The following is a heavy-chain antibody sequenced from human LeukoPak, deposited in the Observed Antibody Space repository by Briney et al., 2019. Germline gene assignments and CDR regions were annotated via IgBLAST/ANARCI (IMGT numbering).Heavy chain of an antibody. J-gene: IGHJ4*02. Sequence: GGSLRLSCAASGFTFSIYAMTWVRQAPGKGLEWVSTISGSGGSTYYADSVKGRFTISRDNSQNTLYLQINSLRAEDTAVYYCAKGDYDSSGYYYDGGNFDYWGQGTLVTVSS. D-gene: IGHD3-22*01. V-gene: IGHV3-23*01. CDR1: GFTFSIYA. CDR2: ISGSGGST. CDR3: AKGDYDSSGYYYDGGNFDY.